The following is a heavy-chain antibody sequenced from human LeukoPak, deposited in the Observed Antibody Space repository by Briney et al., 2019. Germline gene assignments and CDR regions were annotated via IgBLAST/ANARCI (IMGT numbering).Heavy chain of an antibody. V-gene: IGHV3-7*01. J-gene: IGHJ5*02. CDR3: ARAVAGTHWFDP. CDR1: GFTFRDAW. D-gene: IGHD6-19*01. Sequence: GRSLRLSCAASGFTFRDAWMTWVRQAPGKGLEWVANIKQEGFEKYYVDSVKGRFTISRDNAKNSLYLQMNSLRAEDTAVYYCARAVAGTHWFDPWGQGTLVIVSS. CDR2: IKQEGFEK.